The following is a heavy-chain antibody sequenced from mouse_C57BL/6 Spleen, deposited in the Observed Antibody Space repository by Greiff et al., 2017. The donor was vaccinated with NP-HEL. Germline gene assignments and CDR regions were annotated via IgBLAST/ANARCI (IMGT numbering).Heavy chain of an antibody. V-gene: IGHV1-82*01. CDR2: IYPGDGDT. CDR1: GYAFSSSW. J-gene: IGHJ3*01. CDR3: ARGHYDYDGWFAY. Sequence: QVQLQQSGPELVKPGASVKISCKASGYAFSSSWMNWVKQRPGKGLEWIGRIYPGDGDTNYNGKFKGKATLTADKSSSTAYMQLSSLTSEDSAVYFCARGHYDYDGWFAYWGQGTLVTVSA. D-gene: IGHD2-4*01.